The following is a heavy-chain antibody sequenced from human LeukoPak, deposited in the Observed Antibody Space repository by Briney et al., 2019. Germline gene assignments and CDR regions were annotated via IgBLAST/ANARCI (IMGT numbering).Heavy chain of an antibody. CDR2: MSFGGDIK. CDR1: GFTFSSYG. J-gene: IGHJ4*02. CDR3: ERDPRSGAPDYFDY. Sequence: PGRSLRLSCAASGFTFSSYGMYWIRQAPGKGLEWVAVMSFGGDIKIYTDSVKGRFTISRDNSKNRLYLEMNSLRVDDTAVYYCERDPRSGAPDYFDYWGQGTLVTVSS. V-gene: IGHV3-30*19. D-gene: IGHD1-14*01.